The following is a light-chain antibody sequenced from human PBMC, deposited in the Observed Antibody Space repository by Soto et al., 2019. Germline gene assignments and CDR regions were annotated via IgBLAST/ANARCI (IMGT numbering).Light chain of an antibody. CDR2: DAS. CDR3: QQYDNLPLT. V-gene: IGKV1-33*01. CDR1: QTIRTY. J-gene: IGKJ4*01. Sequence: DIEMTQSPSSLSASVGDRVTITCRAGQTIRTYLNWYQQKSGKAPKLLIYDASDLETGVPSRFSGSGSGTDFTFTINSLQPEDIATYYCQQYDNLPLTFGGGTKVDIK.